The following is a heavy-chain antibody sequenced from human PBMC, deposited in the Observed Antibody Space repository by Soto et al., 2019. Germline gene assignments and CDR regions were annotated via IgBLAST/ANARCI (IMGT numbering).Heavy chain of an antibody. Sequence: GGSLRLSCAVSGFTFSSYGMTWVRQAPGKGLEWVSVISGSGGSTYYADSVKGRFSISRDNPKNTLYVQMNSLRSEDTAIYYCAKEDDAWTNGHFDIWGQGTLVTVSS. CDR2: ISGSGGST. CDR1: GFTFSSYG. CDR3: AKEDDAWTNGHFDI. J-gene: IGHJ3*02. D-gene: IGHD2-8*01. V-gene: IGHV3-23*01.